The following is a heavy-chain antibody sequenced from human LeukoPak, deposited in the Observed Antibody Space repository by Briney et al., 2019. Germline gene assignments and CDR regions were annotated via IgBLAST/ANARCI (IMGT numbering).Heavy chain of an antibody. V-gene: IGHV4-59*08. CDR1: GGSIGSYY. CDR3: TRRGGSSSSDWFDP. Sequence: SETLSLTCTVSGGSIGSYYWSWIRQPPGKGLEWIGYIYYSGSTSYNPSLKSRVAISGDTSKNQFSLKLSSVTAADTAVYYCTRRGGSSSSDWFDPWGQGTLVSVSS. CDR2: IYYSGST. J-gene: IGHJ5*02. D-gene: IGHD6-6*01.